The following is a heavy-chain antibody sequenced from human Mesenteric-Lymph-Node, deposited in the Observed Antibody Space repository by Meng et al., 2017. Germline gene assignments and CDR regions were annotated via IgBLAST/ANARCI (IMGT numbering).Heavy chain of an antibody. Sequence: QVRLQVSGPGLVKPSQTLSLTCTVSGGSINSGDYYWSWIRQPPGKGLEWIGEIYHSGRTNYNPSVKSRVSMSVDKSQNHFSLRLSSVTAADTAVYYCTTLYGDSISWGQGTLVTVSS. V-gene: IGHV4-30-4*03. CDR3: TTLYGDSIS. D-gene: IGHD4-17*01. J-gene: IGHJ4*02. CDR2: IYHSGRT. CDR1: GGSINSGDYY.